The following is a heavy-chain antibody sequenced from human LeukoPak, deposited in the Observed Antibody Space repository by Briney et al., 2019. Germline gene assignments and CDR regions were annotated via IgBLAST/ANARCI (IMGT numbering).Heavy chain of an antibody. V-gene: IGHV1-2*02. CDR3: ATDLHRIVGATLLDY. CDR2: INPNSGGT. CDR1: GYTFTGYY. Sequence: GASVKVSCKASGYTFTGYYMHWVRQAPGQGLEWMGWINPNSGGTNYAQKFQGRVTMTRDTSISTAYMELSRLRSDDTAVYYCATDLHRIVGATLLDYWGQGTLVTVSS. J-gene: IGHJ4*02. D-gene: IGHD1-26*01.